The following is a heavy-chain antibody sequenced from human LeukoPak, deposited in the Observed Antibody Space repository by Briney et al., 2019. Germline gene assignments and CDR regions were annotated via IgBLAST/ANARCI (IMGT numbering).Heavy chain of an antibody. Sequence: KSSETLSLTCTVSGGSISSYYWSWIRQPPGKGLEWIGYIYYSGSTNYNPSLKSRVTISVDTSKNQFSLKLSSVTAADTAVYYCAREKIGYYDGSGRGWFDPWGQGTLVTVSS. J-gene: IGHJ5*02. CDR3: AREKIGYYDGSGRGWFDP. CDR2: IYYSGST. D-gene: IGHD3-22*01. V-gene: IGHV4-59*12. CDR1: GGSISSYY.